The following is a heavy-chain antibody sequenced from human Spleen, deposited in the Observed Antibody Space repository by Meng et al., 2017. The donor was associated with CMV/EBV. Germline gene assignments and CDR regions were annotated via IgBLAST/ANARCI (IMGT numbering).Heavy chain of an antibody. CDR3: AKDQRYTSGSDY. CDR2: ISYDGSNK. Sequence: GGSLRLSCAASGFTFSSYAMHWVRQAPGKGLEWVAVISYDGSNKYYADSVKGRFTISRDNSKNTLYLQMNSLRAEDTALYYCAKDQRYTSGSDYWGQGTLVTVSS. J-gene: IGHJ4*02. D-gene: IGHD6-19*01. CDR1: GFTFSSYA. V-gene: IGHV3-30*04.